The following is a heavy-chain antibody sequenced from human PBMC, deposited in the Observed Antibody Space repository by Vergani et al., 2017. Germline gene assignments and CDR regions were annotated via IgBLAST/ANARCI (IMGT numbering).Heavy chain of an antibody. D-gene: IGHD4-11*01. J-gene: IGHJ6*03. CDR3: ARVNTETNSHLYYYYYMDV. CDR2: IDHTGRP. CDR1: GGSFTSYH. Sequence: QVQLQQWGGGLLKPSETLSLTCVVNGGSFTSYHWTWIRQSPEEGLEWVGDIDHTGRPDYNPSLKSRLTMSVDKSRNQFSLTLNSVTDTDTAIYFCARVNTETNSHLYYYYYMDVWVQGTAVAVS. V-gene: IGHV4-34*01.